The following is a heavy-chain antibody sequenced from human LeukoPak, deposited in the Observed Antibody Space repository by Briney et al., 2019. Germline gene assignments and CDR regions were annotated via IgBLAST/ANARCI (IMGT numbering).Heavy chain of an antibody. CDR1: GYTFTGYY. CDR3: ASEVRGVTNWFDP. D-gene: IGHD3-10*01. CDR2: INPNSGGT. V-gene: IGHV1-2*02. Sequence: GASVKVSCRASGYTFTGYYMHWVRQAPGQGLEWMGWINPNSGGTNYAQKFQGRVTMTRDTSISTAYMELNRLRSDDTAVYYCASEVRGVTNWFDPWGQGTLVTVSS. J-gene: IGHJ5*02.